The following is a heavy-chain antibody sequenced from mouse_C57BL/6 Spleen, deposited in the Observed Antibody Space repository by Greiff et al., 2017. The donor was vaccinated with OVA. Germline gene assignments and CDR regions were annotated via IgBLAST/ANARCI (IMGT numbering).Heavy chain of an antibody. CDR3: TTVAQATYYFDY. CDR1: GFTFSSYA. D-gene: IGHD3-2*02. Sequence: EVKVEESGEGLVKPGGSLKLSCAASGFTFSSYAMSWVRQTPEKRLEWVAYISSGGDYIYYAATVKGRFTISRDNARNTLYLQKSSLKSEDTAMYYCTTVAQATYYFDYWGQGTTLTVSS. J-gene: IGHJ2*01. CDR2: ISSGGDYI. V-gene: IGHV5-9-1*02.